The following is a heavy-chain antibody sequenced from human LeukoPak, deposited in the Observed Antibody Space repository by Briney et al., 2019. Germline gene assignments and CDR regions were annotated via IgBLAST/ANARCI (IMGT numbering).Heavy chain of an antibody. CDR2: IYYSGST. V-gene: IGHV4-59*01. CDR1: GGSISSYY. J-gene: IGHJ5*02. Sequence: SETLSLTCTVSGGSISSYYWSWIRQPPGKGLEWIGYIYYSGSTNYNPSPKSRVTISVDTSKNQFSLILSSVTAADTAVYYCARARYNWFDPWGQGTLVTVSS. CDR3: ARARYNWFDP.